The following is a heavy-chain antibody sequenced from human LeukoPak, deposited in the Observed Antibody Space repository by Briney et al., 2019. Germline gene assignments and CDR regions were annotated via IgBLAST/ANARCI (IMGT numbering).Heavy chain of an antibody. CDR3: ARVGQYGGNPDY. CDR2: IYYSGST. D-gene: IGHD4-23*01. Sequence: SETLSLTCTVSGGSISSGDYYWSWIRQPPGKGLEWIGYIYYSGSTYHNPSLKSRVTISVDTSKNQFSLKLSSVTAADTAVYYCARVGQYGGNPDYWGQGTLVTVSS. J-gene: IGHJ4*02. V-gene: IGHV4-30-4*01. CDR1: GGSISSGDYY.